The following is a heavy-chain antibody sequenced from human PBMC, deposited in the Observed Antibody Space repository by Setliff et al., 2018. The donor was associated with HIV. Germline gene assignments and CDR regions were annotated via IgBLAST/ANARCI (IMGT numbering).Heavy chain of an antibody. Sequence: PGGSLRLSCAASGFTFSTYTMNWVRQAPGKGLEWISYISTTGSSIYYLDSVKGRFTISRDNAKNSLYLQMNSLRAEDTALYYCARDWNYVVDVWGKGTTVTVSS. CDR2: ISTTGSSI. D-gene: IGHD3-16*01. V-gene: IGHV3-48*04. J-gene: IGHJ6*04. CDR1: GFTFSTYT. CDR3: ARDWNYVVDV.